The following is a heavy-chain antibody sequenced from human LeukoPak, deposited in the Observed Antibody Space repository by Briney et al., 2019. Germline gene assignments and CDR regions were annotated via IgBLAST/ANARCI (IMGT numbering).Heavy chain of an antibody. CDR2: IKKDGSEK. J-gene: IGHJ4*02. D-gene: IGHD5-18*01. Sequence: PGGSLRLSCTVSGIPFNGYWMSWVRQAPGKGLEWVAHIKKDGSEKYYVDSVKGRFTISRDNAKTSLYLQMNSLRAEDTAVYYCARDLSGVTGYTYGRGIDYWGQGTLVTVSS. CDR1: GIPFNGYW. V-gene: IGHV3-7*01. CDR3: ARDLSGVTGYTYGRGIDY.